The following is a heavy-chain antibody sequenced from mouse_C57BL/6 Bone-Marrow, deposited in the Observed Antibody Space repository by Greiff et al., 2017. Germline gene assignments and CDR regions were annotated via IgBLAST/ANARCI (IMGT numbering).Heavy chain of an antibody. CDR3: TYYYYGPYAMDY. V-gene: IGHV14-1*01. J-gene: IGHJ4*01. CDR2: IDPEDGDT. Sequence: VQLKQSGAELVRPGASVKLSCTASGFNIKDYYMHWVKQRPEQGLEWIGRIDPEDGDTEYAPKFQGKATMTADTSSNTAYLQLSSLTSEDTAVYYCTYYYYGPYAMDYWGQGTSVTVSS. D-gene: IGHD1-1*01. CDR1: GFNIKDYY.